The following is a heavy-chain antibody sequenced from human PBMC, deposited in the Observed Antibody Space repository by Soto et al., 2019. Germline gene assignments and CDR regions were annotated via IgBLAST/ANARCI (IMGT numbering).Heavy chain of an antibody. D-gene: IGHD5-18*01. CDR3: AREFHVDQLWSTHFDY. CDR2: IYYSGST. Sequence: PSETLSLTCTVSGGSVSSGSYYWSWIRQPPGKGLEWIGYIYYSGSTNYNPSLKSRVTISVDTSKNQFSLKLSSVTAADTAVYYCAREFHVDQLWSTHFDYWGQGTLVTVSS. V-gene: IGHV4-61*01. J-gene: IGHJ4*02. CDR1: GGSVSSGSYY.